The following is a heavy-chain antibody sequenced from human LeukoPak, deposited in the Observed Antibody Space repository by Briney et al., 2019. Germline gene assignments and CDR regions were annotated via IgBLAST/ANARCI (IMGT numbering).Heavy chain of an antibody. J-gene: IGHJ6*02. D-gene: IGHD3-10*01. CDR3: AKDYYYYGSGSYPPDDYGMDV. CDR1: GFTFSSYA. CDR2: ISGSGGST. V-gene: IGHV3-23*01. Sequence: GGSLRLSCAASGFTFSSYAMSWVRQAPGKGLEWVSAISGSGGSTYYADSVKGRFTISRDNSKNTLYLQMNSLRAEDTAVYYCAKDYYYYGSGSYPPDDYGMDVWGQGTTVTVSS.